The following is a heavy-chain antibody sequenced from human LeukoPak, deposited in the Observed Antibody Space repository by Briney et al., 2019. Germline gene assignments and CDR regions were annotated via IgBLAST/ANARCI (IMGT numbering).Heavy chain of an antibody. V-gene: IGHV1-69*05. CDR2: IIPIFGTA. Sequence: SVKVSCKASGGTFSSYAISWVRQAPGQGLEWMGGIIPIFGTANYAQKFQGRVTITTDESTSTAYMELSSLRSEDTAVYYCEYSYGRQAEPIWGQGTLATVSS. J-gene: IGHJ4*02. CDR1: GGTFSSYA. D-gene: IGHD5-18*01. CDR3: EYSYGRQAEPI.